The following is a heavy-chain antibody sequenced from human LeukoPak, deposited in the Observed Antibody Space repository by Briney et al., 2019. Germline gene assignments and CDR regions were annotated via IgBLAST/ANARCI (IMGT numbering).Heavy chain of an antibody. J-gene: IGHJ2*01. CDR1: GGSFSGYY. Sequence: PSETLSLTCAVYGGSFSGYYWSWIRQPPGKGLEWIGEINHSGSTNYNPSLKSRVTIPVDTSKNQFSLKLSSVTAADTAVYYCARVDSSGWSYWYFDLWGRGTLVTVSS. D-gene: IGHD6-19*01. CDR2: INHSGST. V-gene: IGHV4-34*01. CDR3: ARVDSSGWSYWYFDL.